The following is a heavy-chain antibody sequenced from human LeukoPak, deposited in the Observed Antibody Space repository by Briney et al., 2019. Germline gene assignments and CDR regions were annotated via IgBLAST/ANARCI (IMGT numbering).Heavy chain of an antibody. V-gene: IGHV4-59*01. J-gene: IGHJ6*02. CDR2: IYYSGST. Sequence: PSETLSLTCTVSGGSISSYYWSWIRQPPGKGLEWIGYIYYSGSTNYNPSLKSRVTISIDTSKNQYSLKLSSVTAADTAVCYCARGGSNFYDMDVWGQGTTVTVSS. D-gene: IGHD2-2*01. CDR1: GGSISSYY. CDR3: ARGGSNFYDMDV.